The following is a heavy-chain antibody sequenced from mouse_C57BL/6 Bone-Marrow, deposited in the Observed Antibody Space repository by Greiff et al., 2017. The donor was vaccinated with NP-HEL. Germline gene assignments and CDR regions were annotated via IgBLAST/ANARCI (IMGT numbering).Heavy chain of an antibody. CDR3: TRSKITTPLYYYAMDY. CDR1: GYTFTSYW. D-gene: IGHD1-1*01. V-gene: IGHV1-5*01. J-gene: IGHJ4*01. CDR2: IYPGNSDT. Sequence: VQLQQSGTVLARPGASVKMSCKTSGYTFTSYWMHWVKQRPGQGLEWIGAIYPGNSDTSYNQKFKGKAKLTAVTSASTAYMELSSLTNEDSAVYYCTRSKITTPLYYYAMDYWGQGTSVTVSS.